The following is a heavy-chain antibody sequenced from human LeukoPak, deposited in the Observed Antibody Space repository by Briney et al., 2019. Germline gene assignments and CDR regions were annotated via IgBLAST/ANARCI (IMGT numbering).Heavy chain of an antibody. CDR2: IDCYDDK. CDR3: ARSPTKYCSGGSCYGAFDY. D-gene: IGHD2-15*01. J-gene: IGHJ4*02. V-gene: IGHV2-70*04. Sequence: SDPTLVNPTQTLTLTCTFCGFSLSTSGMRVSWIRQPPWKALEWLARIDCYDDKFYSKSLKTRLTISKDTSKNQVVLTMTNMDPVDTATYYCARSPTKYCSGGSCYGAFDYWGQGTLVTVSS. CDR1: GFSLSTSGMR.